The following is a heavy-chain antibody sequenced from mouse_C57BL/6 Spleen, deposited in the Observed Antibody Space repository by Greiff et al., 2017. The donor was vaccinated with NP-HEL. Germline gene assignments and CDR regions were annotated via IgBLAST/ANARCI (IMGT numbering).Heavy chain of an antibody. CDR3: ARQLSGFAY. Sequence: DVMLVESGGGLVKPGGSLKLSCAASGFTFSSYAMSWVRQTPEKRLEWVATISDGGSYTYYPDNVKGRFTISRDNAKNNLYLQMSHLKSEDTAMYYCARQLSGFAYWGQGTLVTVSA. D-gene: IGHD1-1*01. CDR1: GFTFSSYA. J-gene: IGHJ3*01. CDR2: ISDGGSYT. V-gene: IGHV5-4*03.